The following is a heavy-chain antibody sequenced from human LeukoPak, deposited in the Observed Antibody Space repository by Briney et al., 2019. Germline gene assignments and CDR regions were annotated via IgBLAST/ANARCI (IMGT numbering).Heavy chain of an antibody. D-gene: IGHD3-10*01. V-gene: IGHV3-30*02. Sequence: GGSLRLSCAASGFTFNNHVMHWVRQAPGKGLEWVAFIRYDGDNKYYADSVKGRFTISRDISKNTLYLQMNSLRAEDTAVYYCARARRSGGITMVRGVKDRGWFDPWGQGTLVTVSS. J-gene: IGHJ5*02. CDR2: IRYDGDNK. CDR1: GFTFNNHV. CDR3: ARARRSGGITMVRGVKDRGWFDP.